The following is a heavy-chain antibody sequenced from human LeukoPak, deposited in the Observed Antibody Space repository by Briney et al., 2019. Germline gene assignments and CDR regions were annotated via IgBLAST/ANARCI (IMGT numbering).Heavy chain of an antibody. Sequence: PSETLSLTCTVSGGSISSGSYYWGWIRQPPGKGPEWIGSIYYSGSTYHNPSLKSRVTISVDTSSNQFSLKLSSVTAADMAVYYCARHGAMTGNFQHWGQGTLVTVSS. V-gene: IGHV4-39*01. CDR1: GGSISSGSYY. D-gene: IGHD3-9*01. J-gene: IGHJ1*01. CDR2: IYYSGST. CDR3: ARHGAMTGNFQH.